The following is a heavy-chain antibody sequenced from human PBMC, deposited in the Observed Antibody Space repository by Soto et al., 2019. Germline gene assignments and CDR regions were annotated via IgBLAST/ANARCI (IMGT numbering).Heavy chain of an antibody. CDR3: ARDRDIVGGAFDI. CDR2: INPNSGGT. V-gene: IGHV1-2*04. J-gene: IGHJ3*02. Sequence: ASVKVSCKASGYSFTSYHMHWARQAPGQGLEWMGWINPNSGGTNYAQKFQGWVTMTRDTSISTAYMELSRLRSDDTAVYYCARDRDIVGGAFDIWGQGTMVTVSS. D-gene: IGHD2-15*01. CDR1: GYSFTSYH.